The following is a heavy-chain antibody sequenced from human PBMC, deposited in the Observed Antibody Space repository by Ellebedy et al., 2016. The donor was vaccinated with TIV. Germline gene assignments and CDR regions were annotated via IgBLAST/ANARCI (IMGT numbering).Heavy chain of an antibody. Sequence: GESLKISXVASGFTFPGNAMSWVRQAPGKRLEWVSAISGTADSTFYPDSMKGRFTISRGNSKNTLYLQMNSLRAEDTAVYFCVRGARSSSSFFDFWGQGTLVTVSS. CDR1: GFTFPGNA. J-gene: IGHJ4*02. D-gene: IGHD6-6*01. CDR2: ISGTADST. CDR3: VRGARSSSSFFDF. V-gene: IGHV3-23*01.